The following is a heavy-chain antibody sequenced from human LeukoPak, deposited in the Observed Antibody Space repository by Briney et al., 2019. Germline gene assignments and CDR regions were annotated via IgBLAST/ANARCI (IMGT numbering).Heavy chain of an antibody. Sequence: ASVKVSCKASGGTFSSYAISWVRQAPGQGLEWMGGIIPIFGTANYAQKFQGRVTMTRNTSISTAYMELSSLRSEDTAVYYCARVIGGGDCYHGCLENDYWGQGTLVTVSS. V-gene: IGHV1-69*05. CDR1: GGTFSSYA. J-gene: IGHJ4*02. CDR2: IIPIFGTA. CDR3: ARVIGGGDCYHGCLENDY. D-gene: IGHD2-21*02.